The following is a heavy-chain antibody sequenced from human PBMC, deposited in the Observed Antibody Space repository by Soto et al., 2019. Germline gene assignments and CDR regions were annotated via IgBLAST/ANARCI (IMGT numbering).Heavy chain of an antibody. CDR2: ISSNSAYI. D-gene: IGHD6-13*01. CDR3: TRDAARDSSARGWFDP. J-gene: IGHJ5*02. Sequence: GGSLRLSCAASGFTFRSFTMNWVRQAPGKGLEWVSTISSNSAYIYYTDALRGRFTVSRDNAKNSLHLQMNSLRAEDTAVYYCTRDAARDSSARGWFDPWGPGTLVTVSS. V-gene: IGHV3-21*01. CDR1: GFTFRSFT.